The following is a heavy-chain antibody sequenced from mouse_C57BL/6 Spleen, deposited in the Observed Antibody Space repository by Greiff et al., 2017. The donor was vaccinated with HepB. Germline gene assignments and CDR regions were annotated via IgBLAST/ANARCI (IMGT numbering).Heavy chain of an antibody. CDR3: ARELRPRGNYFDY. CDR1: GFTFSSYA. D-gene: IGHD1-1*01. J-gene: IGHJ2*01. V-gene: IGHV5-4*01. CDR2: ISDGGSYT. Sequence: EVQVVESGGGLVKPGGSLKLSCAASGFTFSSYAMSWVRQTPEKRLEWVATISDGGSYTYYPDNVKGRFTISRDNAKSNLYLQMSHLKSEDTAMYYCARELRPRGNYFDYWGQGTTLTVSS.